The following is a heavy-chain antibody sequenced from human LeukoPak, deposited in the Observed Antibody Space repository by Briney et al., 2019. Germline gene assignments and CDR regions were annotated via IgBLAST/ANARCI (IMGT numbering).Heavy chain of an antibody. CDR3: AKDSHVVVVAGFFDY. CDR2: ISGSGGST. V-gene: IGHV3-23*01. D-gene: IGHD2-15*01. Sequence: GGSLRLSCAASGFTFSCYAMSWVRQAPGKGLEWVSAISGSGGSTYYADSVKGRFTISRDNSKNTLYLQMNSLRAEDTAVYYCAKDSHVVVVAGFFDYWGQGTLVTVSS. J-gene: IGHJ4*02. CDR1: GFTFSCYA.